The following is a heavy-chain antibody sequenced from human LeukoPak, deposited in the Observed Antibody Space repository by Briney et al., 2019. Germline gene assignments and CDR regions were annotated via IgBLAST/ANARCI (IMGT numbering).Heavy chain of an antibody. CDR2: VSYSGTT. Sequence: PSGTLSLTCTASDGSISNYYWNWIRQPPGKGLEWIGYVSYSGTTNYNPSLRSRVTISVDTSKNQFSLKLSSVSAADTAVYYCARNIVIYSNWFDPWGQRTLVTVSS. V-gene: IGHV4-59*08. D-gene: IGHD2/OR15-2a*01. CDR3: ARNIVIYSNWFDP. J-gene: IGHJ5*02. CDR1: DGSISNYY.